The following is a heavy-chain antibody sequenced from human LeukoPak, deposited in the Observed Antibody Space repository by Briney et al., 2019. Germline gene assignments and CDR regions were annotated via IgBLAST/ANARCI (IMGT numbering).Heavy chain of an antibody. J-gene: IGHJ3*02. CDR3: ARGSGTVTLPGAFDI. CDR1: GFTFSSYS. D-gene: IGHD4-17*01. Sequence: GGSLRLSCAASGFTFSSYSMNWVRQAPGKGLEWVSYISSSSSTIYYADSVKGRFTISRDNAKNSLYLQMNSLRAEDTAVYYCARGSGTVTLPGAFDIWGQGTMVTVSS. V-gene: IGHV3-48*04. CDR2: ISSSSSTI.